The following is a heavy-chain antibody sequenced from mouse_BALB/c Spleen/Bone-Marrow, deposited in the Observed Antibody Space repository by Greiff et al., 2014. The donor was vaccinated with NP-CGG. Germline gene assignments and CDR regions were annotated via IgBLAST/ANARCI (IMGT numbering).Heavy chain of an antibody. D-gene: IGHD2-10*01. CDR2: IPYSGST. CDR1: GYSITSGYS. CDR3: ARSAYYGSIAY. V-gene: IGHV3-1*02. Sequence: EVKLEQSGPDLVKPSQSLSLTCTVTGYSITSGYSWHWIRQFPGNKLEWMGYIPYSGSTNYNPSLKSRISITRDTSKNQFFLQLNSVTTEDTATYYCARSAYYGSIAYWGQGTSVTVSS. J-gene: IGHJ4*01.